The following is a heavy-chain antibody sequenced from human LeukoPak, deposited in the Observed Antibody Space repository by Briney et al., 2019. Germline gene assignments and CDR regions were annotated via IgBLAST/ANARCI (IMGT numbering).Heavy chain of an antibody. J-gene: IGHJ4*02. Sequence: GGSLRLSCAASGFTFDDYEMSWVRQAPGKGLEWVSGINWNGGSTGYADSVKGRFTISRDNAKNSLYLQMNSLRAEDTAVYYCARDYYGSIYYFDYWGQGTLVTVSS. V-gene: IGHV3-20*04. CDR3: ARDYYGSIYYFDY. CDR2: INWNGGST. CDR1: GFTFDDYE. D-gene: IGHD3-10*01.